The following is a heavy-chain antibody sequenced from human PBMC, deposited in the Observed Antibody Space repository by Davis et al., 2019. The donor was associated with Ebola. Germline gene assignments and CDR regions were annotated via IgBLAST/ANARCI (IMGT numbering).Heavy chain of an antibody. CDR2: IYYSGST. Sequence: SETLSLTCTVSGGSISSYYWSWIRQPPGKGLEWIGYIYYSGSTNYNPFLKSRVTISVDTSKNQFSLKLSSVTAADTAVYYCARHGNDFWSGYGFDYWGQGTLVTVSS. CDR1: GGSISSYY. V-gene: IGHV4-59*08. D-gene: IGHD3-3*01. CDR3: ARHGNDFWSGYGFDY. J-gene: IGHJ4*02.